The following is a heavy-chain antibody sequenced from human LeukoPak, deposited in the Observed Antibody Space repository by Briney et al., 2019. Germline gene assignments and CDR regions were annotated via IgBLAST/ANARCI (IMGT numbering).Heavy chain of an antibody. J-gene: IGHJ6*03. V-gene: IGHV1-69*13. D-gene: IGHD6-19*01. CDR3: ARGPSHIAVTSYYYYYYMDL. CDR2: IIPIFGTA. Sequence: GASVKVSCKASGGTFSNYAISWVRHAPGQGLEWMGDIIPIFGTANYAQKFQGRVTITADESTSTAYMELSSLRSEDTAVYYCARGPSHIAVTSYYYYYYMDLWGKGTTVTVSS. CDR1: GGTFSNYA.